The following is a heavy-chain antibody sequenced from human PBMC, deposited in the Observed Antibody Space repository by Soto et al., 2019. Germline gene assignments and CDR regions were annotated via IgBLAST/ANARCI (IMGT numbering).Heavy chain of an antibody. CDR1: GGSISGYY. D-gene: IGHD3-9*01. Sequence: SEILSLTCTVSGGSISGYYWSWIRQPPGKGLEWIGYIYDSGSTSYNPSLKSRVTMSMDTSKTQFSLNLSSVTAADTAVYFCGASYYAILTGHFAFDIWGHGTMVTVS. CDR3: GASYYAILTGHFAFDI. J-gene: IGHJ3*02. CDR2: IYDSGST. V-gene: IGHV4-59*01.